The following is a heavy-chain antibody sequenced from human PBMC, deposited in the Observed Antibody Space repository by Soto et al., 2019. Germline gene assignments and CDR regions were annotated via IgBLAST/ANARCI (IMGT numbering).Heavy chain of an antibody. CDR1: AGLTTRYF. J-gene: IGHJ6*02. CDR2: IYHRGNT. V-gene: IGHV4-59*08. D-gene: IGHD3-3*01. CDR3: ARCLVIIPHSYRGMDV. Sequence: PEELSHPCTGSAGLTTRYFWPWIRQPPGKGLEWIGYIYHRGNTNYNPSLKSRVTFSVDRSKNQFSLKLSSVTTTDTAVYYCARCLVIIPHSYRGMDVPGPAIIVTVS.